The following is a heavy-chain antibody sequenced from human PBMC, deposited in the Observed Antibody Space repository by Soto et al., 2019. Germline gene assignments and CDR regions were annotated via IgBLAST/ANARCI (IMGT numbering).Heavy chain of an antibody. CDR1: GFTFSSYG. Sequence: GSLRLTCSASGFTFSSYGMHGVRQAPGKGLEWVAVISYDGSNKYYADSVKGRFTISRDNSKNTLYLQMNSLRAEDTAVYYCAKDHPSRKFDYWGQGTPVTVYS. CDR2: ISYDGSNK. J-gene: IGHJ4*02. V-gene: IGHV3-30*18. CDR3: AKDHPSRKFDY.